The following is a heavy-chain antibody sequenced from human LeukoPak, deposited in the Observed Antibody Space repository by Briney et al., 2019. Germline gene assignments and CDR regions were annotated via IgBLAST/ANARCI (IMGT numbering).Heavy chain of an antibody. CDR3: AGHRSGSYFRSANWFDP. CDR1: GGSVSDYY. D-gene: IGHD3-10*01. Sequence: PSETLSLTCTISGGSVSDYYWSWIRQSPGKGLEWIGYIYHTGSTSYSPSLKSRVTISVDTSKNQFSLKLSSVTAADTAVYYCAGHRSGSYFRSANWFDPWGQGTLVTVSS. CDR2: IYHTGST. V-gene: IGHV4-59*08. J-gene: IGHJ5*02.